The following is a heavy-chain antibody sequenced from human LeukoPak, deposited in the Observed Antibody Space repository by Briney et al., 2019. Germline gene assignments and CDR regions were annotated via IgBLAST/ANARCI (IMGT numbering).Heavy chain of an antibody. V-gene: IGHV3-23*01. CDR2: ISGSGGNT. D-gene: IGHD1-26*01. J-gene: IGHJ3*02. CDR1: GFTFSSYA. CDR3: AKAFVRIVGARGDAFDI. Sequence: PGGSLRLSCAASGFTFSSYAMSWVRQTPGKGLEWVSGISGSGGNTYSADPVKGRFTISRDNSKNTLYLQMNSLRAEDTAVYYCAKAFVRIVGARGDAFDIWGQGTVVTVSS.